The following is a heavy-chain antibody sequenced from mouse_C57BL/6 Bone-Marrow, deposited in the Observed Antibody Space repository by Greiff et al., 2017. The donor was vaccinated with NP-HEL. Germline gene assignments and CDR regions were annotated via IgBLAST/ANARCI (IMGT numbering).Heavy chain of an antibody. Sequence: QVQLQQPGAELVKPGASVKLSCKASGYTFTSYWMHWVKQRPGQGLEWIGMIHPNSGSTNYNEKFKSKATLTVDKSSSTAYMQLSSLTSEDSAVYYCARSNYYGSSYTSYWYFDVWGTGTTVTVSS. CDR2: IHPNSGST. CDR1: GYTFTSYW. CDR3: ARSNYYGSSYTSYWYFDV. J-gene: IGHJ1*03. D-gene: IGHD1-1*01. V-gene: IGHV1-64*01.